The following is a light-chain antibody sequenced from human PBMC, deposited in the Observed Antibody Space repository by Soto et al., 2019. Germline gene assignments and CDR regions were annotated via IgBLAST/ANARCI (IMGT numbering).Light chain of an antibody. CDR2: WAS. V-gene: IGKV4-1*01. CDR3: QQFYSTPLT. CDR1: QSILYSSTNRNY. J-gene: IGKJ4*01. Sequence: DIVMTQSPDSLAVSLGERASINCTSSQSILYSSTNRNYLTWYQQKPGQPPKLLIYWASTRESGVPDRFSGSGSGTDFTLSISSLQTEDVAVYFCQQFYSTPLTFGGGTRWISN.